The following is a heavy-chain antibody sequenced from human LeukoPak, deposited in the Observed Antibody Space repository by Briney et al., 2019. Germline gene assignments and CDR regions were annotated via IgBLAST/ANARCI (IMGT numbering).Heavy chain of an antibody. CDR3: ARESSWGSNWFDP. Sequence: GGSLRLSCAASGFTFSSYGMNWVRQAPGKGLEWVSYISSSGSTIYYADSVKGRLTISRDNSKNTLYLQMNSLRAEDTAVYYCARESSWGSNWFDPWGQGTLVTVSS. CDR2: ISSSGSTI. V-gene: IGHV3-48*01. J-gene: IGHJ5*02. CDR1: GFTFSSYG. D-gene: IGHD7-27*01.